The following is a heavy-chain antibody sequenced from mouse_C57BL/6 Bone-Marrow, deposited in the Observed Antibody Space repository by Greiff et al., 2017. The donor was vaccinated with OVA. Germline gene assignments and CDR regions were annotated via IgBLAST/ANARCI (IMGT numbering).Heavy chain of an antibody. CDR1: GYTFTSYW. Sequence: QVHVKQPGADLVKPGASVKVSCKASGYTFTSYWMHWVKQRPGQGLEWIGRIHPSDSDTNYNQKFKGKATLTVDKSSSTAYMQLSSLTSEDSAVYNSAIGTVHWYFDVWGTETTVTVSS. CDR3: AIGTVHWYFDV. V-gene: IGHV1-74*01. CDR2: IHPSDSDT. D-gene: IGHD3-3*01. J-gene: IGHJ1*03.